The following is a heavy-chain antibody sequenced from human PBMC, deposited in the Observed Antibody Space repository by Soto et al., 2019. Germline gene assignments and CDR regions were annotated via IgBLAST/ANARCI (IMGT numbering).Heavy chain of an antibody. CDR2: FIPVYRTL. D-gene: IGHD3-3*01. Sequence: SVKVSCKASGGSFGKSAINWVRQTPGQGLEWLGGFIPVYRTLNYAQKFQGRVTITADESTGTAYMTLSSLASDDTAVYYCAAGVIWIGYFTVDSWGQGTRVTVSS. CDR1: GGSFGKSA. CDR3: AAGVIWIGYFTVDS. J-gene: IGHJ4*02. V-gene: IGHV1-69*13.